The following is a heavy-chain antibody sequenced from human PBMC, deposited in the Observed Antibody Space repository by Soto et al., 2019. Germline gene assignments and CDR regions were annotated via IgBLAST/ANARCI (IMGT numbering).Heavy chain of an antibody. CDR1: GYTFTSYG. CDR2: ISTYNGDT. Sequence: GASVKVSCKASGYTFTSYGISWLRQAPGQGLEWMGWISTYNGDTHYTEKLQDRVTMTRDTSTSTAYMELRSLRSDDTAVYYCARSNGIAAAGPPFDYWGQGTLVTVSS. D-gene: IGHD6-13*01. V-gene: IGHV1-18*01. J-gene: IGHJ4*02. CDR3: ARSNGIAAAGPPFDY.